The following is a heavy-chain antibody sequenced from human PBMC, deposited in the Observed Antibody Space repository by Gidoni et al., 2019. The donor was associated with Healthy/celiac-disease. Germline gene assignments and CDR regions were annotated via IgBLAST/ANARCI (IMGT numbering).Heavy chain of an antibody. CDR1: GGSFSGYY. CDR3: ARGAVVTPYWFDP. J-gene: IGHJ5*02. V-gene: IGHV4-34*01. Sequence: QVQLQQWGAGLLKPSETLSLTCAVYGGSFSGYYWSWIRQPPGKGLEWIGEINHSGSTNYNPSLKSRVAISVDTSKNQFSLKLGSVTAADTAVYYCARGAVVTPYWFDPWGQGTLVTVSS. CDR2: INHSGST. D-gene: IGHD2-21*02.